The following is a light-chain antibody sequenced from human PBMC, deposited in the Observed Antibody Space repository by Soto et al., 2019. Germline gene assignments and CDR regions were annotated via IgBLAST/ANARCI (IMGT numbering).Light chain of an antibody. Sequence: QSVLTQPPSVSVAPGQRVTISCTGSNSNIGAGYDVHWYQQLPGTAPKLLIYGNSNRPSGIPDRFSGSKSGTSATLGITGFQTGDEADYYCGSWDSSLSAYVFGTGTKVTVL. CDR1: NSNIGAGYD. J-gene: IGLJ1*01. V-gene: IGLV1-40*01. CDR2: GNS. CDR3: GSWDSSLSAYV.